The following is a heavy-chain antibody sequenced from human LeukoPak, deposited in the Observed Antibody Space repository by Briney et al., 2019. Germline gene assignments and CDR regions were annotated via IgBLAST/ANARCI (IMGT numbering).Heavy chain of an antibody. CDR1: GGSISSSSFY. J-gene: IGHJ5*02. CDR2: INYSGST. V-gene: IGHV4-39*01. D-gene: IGHD3-10*01. Sequence: SETLSLTCTVSGGSISSSSFYWGCIRQPPGEGLEWIGSINYSGSTYYNPSLKSRVTISVDTSKNQFSLKLSSVTAADTAVYYCARGYGSGNNWFDPWGQGTLVTVSS. CDR3: ARGYGSGNNWFDP.